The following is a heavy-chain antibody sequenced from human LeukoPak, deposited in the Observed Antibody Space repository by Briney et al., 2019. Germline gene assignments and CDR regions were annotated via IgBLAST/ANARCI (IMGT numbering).Heavy chain of an antibody. J-gene: IGHJ6*02. Sequence: ASVKVSCKASGGTFSSYAISWVRQAPGQGLEWMGWINPNSGGTNYAQKFQGWVTMTRDTSISTAHMELSRLRSDDTAVYYCARESSGWSLRGGMDVWGQGTTVTVSS. CDR2: INPNSGGT. V-gene: IGHV1-2*04. CDR1: GGTFSSYA. CDR3: ARESSGWSLRGGMDV. D-gene: IGHD6-19*01.